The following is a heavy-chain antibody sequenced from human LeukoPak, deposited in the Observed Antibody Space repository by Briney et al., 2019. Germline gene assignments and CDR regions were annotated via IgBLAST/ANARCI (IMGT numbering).Heavy chain of an antibody. J-gene: IGHJ4*02. Sequence: GGSLRLSYAASGFTVSSNYMSWVRQAPGKGLEWVSVIYSGSSTYYADSVKGRFTISRDNSKNTLYLQMNSLRAEDTAVYYCARSPDYGDIFDYWGQGTLVTVSS. CDR1: GFTVSSNY. D-gene: IGHD4-17*01. CDR2: IYSGSST. CDR3: ARSPDYGDIFDY. V-gene: IGHV3-53*01.